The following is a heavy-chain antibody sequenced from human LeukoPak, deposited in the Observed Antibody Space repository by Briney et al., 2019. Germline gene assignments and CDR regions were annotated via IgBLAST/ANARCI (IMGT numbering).Heavy chain of an antibody. Sequence: GGSLRLSCAASGFTFSDYYMSWIRQAPGKGLEWVSYISSSGSTIYYADSVKGRFTISRDNAKNTVYPEMNSLSVEDTATYYCIRDFRSADLWGQGTLVTVTS. CDR2: ISSSGSTI. CDR1: GFTFSDYY. J-gene: IGHJ5*02. CDR3: IRDFRSADL. V-gene: IGHV3-11*01.